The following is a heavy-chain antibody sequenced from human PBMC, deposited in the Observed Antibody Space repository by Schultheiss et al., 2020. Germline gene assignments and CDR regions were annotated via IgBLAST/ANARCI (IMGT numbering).Heavy chain of an antibody. Sequence: GGSLRLSCAASGFTFSNYPMTWVRQAPGKGLEWVSSISGSDANTYHADSVKGRFTISRDNSKNTLFLQMNNLRDEDSAIYYCAMSNTWTYFDSWGQGTLVTVSS. V-gene: IGHV3-23*01. CDR3: AMSNTWTYFDS. D-gene: IGHD1-1*01. J-gene: IGHJ4*02. CDR1: GFTFSNYP. CDR2: ISGSDANT.